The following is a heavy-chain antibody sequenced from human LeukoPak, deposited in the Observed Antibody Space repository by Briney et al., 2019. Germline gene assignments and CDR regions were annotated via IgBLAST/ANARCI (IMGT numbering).Heavy chain of an antibody. D-gene: IGHD6-6*01. V-gene: IGHV4-30-4*08. CDR3: TRIGSSSGFDY. CDR1: GGSISSGDYY. Sequence: SQTLSLTCTVSGGSISSGDYYWSWIRQPPGKGLEWIGYIYYSGSTYYNPSLKSRVTISVDTSKNQFSLKLSSVTAADTAVYYCTRIGSSSGFDYWGQGALVTVSS. CDR2: IYYSGST. J-gene: IGHJ4*02.